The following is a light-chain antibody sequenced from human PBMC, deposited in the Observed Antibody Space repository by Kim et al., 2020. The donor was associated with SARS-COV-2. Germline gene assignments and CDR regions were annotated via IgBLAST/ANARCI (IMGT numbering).Light chain of an antibody. CDR1: QSISSY. V-gene: IGKV1-39*01. Sequence: DIQMTQSPSSLSASVGDRVTITCRASQSISSYVNWYQQKPGKAPKLLIYAASSLQSGVPSRFSGSGSGTDFTLTISSLQPEDFVTYYCHQSYSTPPTFGQGTRLEIK. CDR3: HQSYSTPPT. CDR2: AAS. J-gene: IGKJ5*01.